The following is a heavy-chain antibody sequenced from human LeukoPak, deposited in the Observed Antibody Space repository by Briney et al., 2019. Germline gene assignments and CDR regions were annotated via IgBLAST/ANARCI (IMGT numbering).Heavy chain of an antibody. CDR3: ARTRVPAAIGRPQAAFDI. V-gene: IGHV1-2*02. CDR2: INPNSGGT. D-gene: IGHD2-2*01. CDR1: GYTFTSYY. J-gene: IGHJ3*02. Sequence: GASVKVSCKASGYTFTSYYMHWVRQAPGQGLEWMGWINPNSGGTNYAQKFQGRVTMTRDTSISTAYMGLSRLRSDDTAVYYCARTRVPAAIGRPQAAFDIWGQGTMVTVSS.